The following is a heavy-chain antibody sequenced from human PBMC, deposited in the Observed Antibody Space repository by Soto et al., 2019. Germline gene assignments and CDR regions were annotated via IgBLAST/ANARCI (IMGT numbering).Heavy chain of an antibody. CDR1: GFTFTSYA. J-gene: IGHJ4*02. CDR3: ARVPPWGNSAGDYYIQHYDS. Sequence: WASVKVSCKSSGFTFTSYAIHWLRQAPGQRPQWMGWINGGSGNTKYSQDFQGRVTFTRDTFATTAYLELSSLRSEDTAVYYCARVPPWGNSAGDYYIQHYDSWGQGTPVTAPQ. D-gene: IGHD3-10*01. V-gene: IGHV1-3*01. CDR2: INGGSGNT.